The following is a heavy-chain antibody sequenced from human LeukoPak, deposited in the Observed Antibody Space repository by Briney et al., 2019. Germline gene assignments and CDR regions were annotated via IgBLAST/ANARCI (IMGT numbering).Heavy chain of an antibody. CDR3: ARHIHSTNWFPGAFDI. CDR1: GYNFTSYW. J-gene: IGHJ3*02. D-gene: IGHD6-13*01. CDR2: IYPGDSDT. V-gene: IGHV5-51*01. Sequence: GESLKISCKGSGYNFTSYWIGWVRQMPGKGLESMGIIYPGDSDTRYSPSFQGQVTISVDKSISTAYLQWSSLKASDTAIYYCARHIHSTNWFPGAFDIWGQGTMVTVSS.